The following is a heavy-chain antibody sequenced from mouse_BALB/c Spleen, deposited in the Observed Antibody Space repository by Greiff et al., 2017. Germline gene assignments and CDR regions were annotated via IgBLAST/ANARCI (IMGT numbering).Heavy chain of an antibody. V-gene: IGHV1-9*01. CDR3: AREELRGWFAY. CDR1: GYTFSGYW. Sequence: QVQLQQSGAELMKPGASVKISCKATGYTFSGYWMEWVKQRPGHGLEWIGEILPGSGSTNYNEKFKGKATFTADTSSNSAHMQLRSLTSEDSDVYDRAREELRGWFAYWGQGTLVTVSA. D-gene: IGHD2-4*01. CDR2: ILPGSGST. J-gene: IGHJ3*01.